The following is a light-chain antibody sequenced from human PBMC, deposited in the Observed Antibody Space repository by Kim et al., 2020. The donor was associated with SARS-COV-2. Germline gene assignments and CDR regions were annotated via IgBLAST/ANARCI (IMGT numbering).Light chain of an antibody. J-gene: IGKJ4*01. CDR3: QQYSSSLLT. CDR2: GAS. V-gene: IGKV3-20*01. CDR1: QSVSSNY. Sequence: SPGERATLSCRASQSVSSNYLAWYQQKPGQAPRLLIYGASSRDTGIPDRFSGSGSGTDFTLTISRLEPEDFAVYYCQQYSSSLLTFGGGTKVDIK.